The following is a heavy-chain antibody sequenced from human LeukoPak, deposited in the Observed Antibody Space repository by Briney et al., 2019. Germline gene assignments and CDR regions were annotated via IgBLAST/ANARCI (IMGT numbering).Heavy chain of an antibody. Sequence: GASVNDSCKASGYTFTHYYMHWVRQAPGQGLEWMGWINPNSGGTNYAQKFQGRVTMTRYTSISTDYMELSRLRSDDTAVYYCARVRGGYDSSGYPHDAFDIWGQGTMVTVFS. J-gene: IGHJ3*02. CDR1: GYTFTHYY. D-gene: IGHD3-22*01. CDR3: ARVRGGYDSSGYPHDAFDI. CDR2: INPNSGGT. V-gene: IGHV1-2*02.